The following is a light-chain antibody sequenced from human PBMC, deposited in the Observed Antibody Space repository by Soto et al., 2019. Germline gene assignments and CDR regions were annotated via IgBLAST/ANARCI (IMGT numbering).Light chain of an antibody. Sequence: SPGERATLSCRASQSVRSERLAWYQQKPGQAPRLVIFDASSRATGIPERFSGSGSGTDFTLTITRLGPEDFAVYYCQEYDGSPITFGLGTRLEIK. J-gene: IGKJ5*01. CDR1: QSVRSER. CDR3: QEYDGSPIT. CDR2: DAS. V-gene: IGKV3-20*01.